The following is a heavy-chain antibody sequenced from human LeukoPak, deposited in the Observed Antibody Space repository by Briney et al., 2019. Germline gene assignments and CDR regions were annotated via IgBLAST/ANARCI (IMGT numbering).Heavy chain of an antibody. CDR2: VSPDNGDT. CDR1: GNTFTDYY. Sequence: ASVKVSCKASGNTFTDYYMRWVRQAPGQGLEWMGWVSPDNGDTNYAQKFQGRVTMTRDTSIRTVFMELSRLTSDDTAFYYCARVRGYGWGQGTLVTVSP. CDR3: ARVRGYG. D-gene: IGHD2-15*01. V-gene: IGHV1-2*02. J-gene: IGHJ4*02.